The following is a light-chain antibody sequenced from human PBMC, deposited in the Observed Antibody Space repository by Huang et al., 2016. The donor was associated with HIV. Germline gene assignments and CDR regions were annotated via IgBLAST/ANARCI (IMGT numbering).Light chain of an antibody. CDR1: QSLATI. CDR2: GTS. CDR3: QQYSDWPPIT. J-gene: IGKJ5*01. V-gene: IGKV3-15*01. Sequence: EIVMTQSPATLSLSPGERATLSCRASQSLATILAWYQQAPGQAPRLRFSGTSVRATGVPARCSASGSGTEFTLTISGVQSEDFGVYYCQQYSDWPPITFGQGTRLEI.